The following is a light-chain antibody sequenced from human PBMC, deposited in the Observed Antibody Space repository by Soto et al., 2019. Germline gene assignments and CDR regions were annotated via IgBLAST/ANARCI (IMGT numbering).Light chain of an antibody. CDR3: GSWDSRLSASV. CDR2: DDN. Sequence: QSVLTQLPSVSAAPGQKVTISCSGSSSNIGGNSVSWYQQLPVTAPKLPIYDDNKRPSGIPDRFSGSKSGTSATLGMTGFQTGNDADYYCGSWDSRLSASVFGTGTKLTVL. CDR1: SSNIGGNS. J-gene: IGLJ1*01. V-gene: IGLV1-51*01.